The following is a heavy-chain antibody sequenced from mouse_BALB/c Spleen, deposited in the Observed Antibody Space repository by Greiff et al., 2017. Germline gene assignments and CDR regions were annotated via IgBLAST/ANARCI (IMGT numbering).Heavy chain of an antibody. D-gene: IGHD2-4*01. J-gene: IGHJ2*01. CDR3: ARYDYDTLDY. CDR2: ISSGSSTI. V-gene: IGHV5-17*02. Sequence: EVQRVESGGGLVQPGGSRKLSCAASGFTFSSFGMHWVRQAPEKGLEWVAYISSGSSTIYYADTVKGRFTISRDNPKNTLFLQMTSLRSEDTAMYYCARYDYDTLDYWGQGTTLTVSS. CDR1: GFTFSSFG.